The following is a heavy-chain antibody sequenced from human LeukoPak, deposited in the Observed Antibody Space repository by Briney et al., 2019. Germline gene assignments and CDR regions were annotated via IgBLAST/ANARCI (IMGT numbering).Heavy chain of an antibody. CDR2: FPPILGIP. CDR3: ASQDSSGYYLIDY. CDR1: GGTFSSYA. J-gene: IGHJ4*02. D-gene: IGHD3-22*01. Sequence: GASVKVSCKASGGTFSSYALSWVRPAAGQGLEWIGGFPPILGIPNYAQDLQGRVTITADKSTNTAYMELSSLRSEDTAVYYCASQDSSGYYLIDYWGQGTLVTVSS. V-gene: IGHV1-69*04.